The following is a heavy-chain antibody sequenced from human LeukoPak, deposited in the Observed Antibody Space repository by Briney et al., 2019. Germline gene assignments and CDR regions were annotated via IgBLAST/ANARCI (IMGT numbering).Heavy chain of an antibody. CDR2: IRHDGDNR. D-gene: IGHD4-17*01. J-gene: IGHJ4*02. CDR1: GFILNNYD. CDR3: AREQDYGDYRTADY. Sequence: GRSLRLSSAASGFILNNYDMHWVRQAPGKGLEWVAVIRHDGDNRNYGDSVRGRFTISRDNSRNTVDLQMNSLRVDDTAVYYCAREQDYGDYRTADYWGQGTLVTVSS. V-gene: IGHV3-33*01.